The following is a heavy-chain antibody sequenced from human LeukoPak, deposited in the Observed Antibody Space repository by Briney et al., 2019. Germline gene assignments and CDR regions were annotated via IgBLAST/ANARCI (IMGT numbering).Heavy chain of an antibody. V-gene: IGHV1-69*13. CDR2: IIPIFGTA. J-gene: IGHJ6*02. Sequence: SVKVSCKASGYIFTNHAMHWVRQAHGQGLEWMGGIIPIFGTANYAQKFQGRVTITADESTSTAYMELSSLRSEDTAVYYCARGYSGSYYTPSDYYYGMDVWGQGTTVTVSS. CDR3: ARGYSGSYYTPSDYYYGMDV. CDR1: GYIFTNHA. D-gene: IGHD1-26*01.